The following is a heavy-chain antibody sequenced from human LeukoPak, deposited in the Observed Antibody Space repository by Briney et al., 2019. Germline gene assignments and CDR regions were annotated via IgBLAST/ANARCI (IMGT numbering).Heavy chain of an antibody. D-gene: IGHD3-10*01. V-gene: IGHV4-30-4*01. CDR1: GGSISSGDYY. J-gene: IGHJ3*02. CDR2: IYYSGST. CDR3: ALFSGKGDPFDI. Sequence: SETLSLTCTVSGGSISSGDYYWSWIRQPPGKGLEWIGYIYYSGSTSYNPSLKSRLTISVDTSKNQFSLKLSSVTAADTAVYYCALFSGKGDPFDIWGQGTMVTVSS.